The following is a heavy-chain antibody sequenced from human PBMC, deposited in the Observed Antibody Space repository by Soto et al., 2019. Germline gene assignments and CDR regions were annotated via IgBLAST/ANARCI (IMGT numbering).Heavy chain of an antibody. CDR1: GFTFSSHD. CDR3: AKGGSSWSRFDY. J-gene: IGHJ4*02. CDR2: ITGSGGST. V-gene: IGHV3-23*01. D-gene: IGHD6-13*01. Sequence: EVQLLESGGGSVQPGGSLTLSCAASGFTFSSHDMNWVRQAPGKGLEWVSTITGSGGSTYYANSVKGRFTISRDNAKNTVYLQMNSLRAEDTAVYYCAKGGSSWSRFDYWGQGTLVTVSS.